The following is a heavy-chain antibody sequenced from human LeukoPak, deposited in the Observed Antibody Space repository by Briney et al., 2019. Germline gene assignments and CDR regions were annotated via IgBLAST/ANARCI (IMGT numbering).Heavy chain of an antibody. J-gene: IGHJ4*02. CDR3: ARDFSYDGTGYQDY. CDR1: GFTFSTYG. Sequence: AGSLRLSCAASGFTFSTYGMHWVRQAPGKGLEWVAVISYDGSKKNYADSVKGRFTISRDNSKDTLLLQMNSLTSEVTSVYYCARDFSYDGTGYQDYWGQGTLVTVSS. CDR2: ISYDGSKK. V-gene: IGHV3-30*03. D-gene: IGHD3-22*01.